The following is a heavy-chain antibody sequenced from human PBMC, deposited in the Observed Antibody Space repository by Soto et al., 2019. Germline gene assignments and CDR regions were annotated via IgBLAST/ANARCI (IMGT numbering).Heavy chain of an antibody. CDR3: ARPVFGELLYHDY. Sequence: PGESLKISCNGSGYSFTSYWISWVRQMPGKGLEWMGRIDPSDSYTNYSPSFQGHVTISADKSISTAYLQWSSLKASDTAMYYCARPVFGELLYHDYWGQGTLVTVYS. CDR1: GYSFTSYW. D-gene: IGHD3-10*01. V-gene: IGHV5-10-1*01. CDR2: IDPSDSYT. J-gene: IGHJ4*02.